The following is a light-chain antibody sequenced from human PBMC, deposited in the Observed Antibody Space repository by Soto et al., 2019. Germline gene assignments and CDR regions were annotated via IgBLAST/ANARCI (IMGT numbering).Light chain of an antibody. J-gene: IGLJ3*02. CDR1: TSNIGVNT. CDR3: AIWDDNLNGVV. CDR2: SSH. Sequence: QSVLTQPPSASGTPGQKVIISCSGGTSNIGVNTVNWFQHLPGAGPRLLIYSSHRRPSGVPDRFSGSKSGTSASLAISGLQSEHETDYYCAIWDDNLNGVVFGGGTKLTVL. V-gene: IGLV1-44*01.